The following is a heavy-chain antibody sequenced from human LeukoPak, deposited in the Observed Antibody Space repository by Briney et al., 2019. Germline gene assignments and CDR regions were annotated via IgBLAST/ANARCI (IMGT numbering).Heavy chain of an antibody. Sequence: GGSLRLSCAASGFTFSSYWMHWVRQAPGKGLVWVSRINSDGSSTSYADSVKGRFTISRDNAKDTLYPQMNSLRAEDTAVYYCAKIVGATSSYFQHWGQGTLVTVSS. J-gene: IGHJ1*01. D-gene: IGHD1-26*01. CDR3: AKIVGATSSYFQH. CDR1: GFTFSSYW. CDR2: INSDGSST. V-gene: IGHV3-74*01.